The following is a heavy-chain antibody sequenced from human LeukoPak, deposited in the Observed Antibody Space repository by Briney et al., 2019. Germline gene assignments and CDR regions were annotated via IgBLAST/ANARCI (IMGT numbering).Heavy chain of an antibody. D-gene: IGHD2-15*01. CDR2: IKKDGSEK. V-gene: IGHV3-7*03. CDR1: GFIFSGSW. CDR3: TTDTWYSAGH. Sequence: AGRSLRLSCTASGFIFSGSWMAWIRQAPGKGLEWVAIIKKDGSEKYYVDSMKGRFTISRDNAKNSLFLQMNSLRAEDTAIYYCTTDTWYSAGHWGQGTLVTVSS. J-gene: IGHJ4*02.